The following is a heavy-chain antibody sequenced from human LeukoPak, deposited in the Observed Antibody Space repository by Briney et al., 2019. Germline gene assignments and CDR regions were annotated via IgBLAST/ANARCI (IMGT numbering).Heavy chain of an antibody. Sequence: GGSLRLSCAASGFTFSNYWMTWVRQAPGKGLEWVANIKEDGTETYYVDSVKGRFTISRDNAKNSLYLQMNSLRVEDTAVYYCAKEGRSLQTYWGQGTLVTVSS. CDR1: GFTFSNYW. J-gene: IGHJ4*02. CDR3: AKEGRSLQTY. CDR2: IKEDGTET. V-gene: IGHV3-7*03. D-gene: IGHD5-24*01.